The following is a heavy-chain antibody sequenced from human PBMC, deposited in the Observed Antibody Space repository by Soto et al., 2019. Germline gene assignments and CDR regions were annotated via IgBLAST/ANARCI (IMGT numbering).Heavy chain of an antibody. J-gene: IGHJ4*02. Sequence: QVQLQESGPGLVKPSQTLSLTCIVSGDSISSGGYLWTWIRQYPGKGLEWMGYIDHTGTAFYNPSLKSRLTISVDTSNNQFSLRLSSVTAADTAMYYCARGRGTYTGYWGQGTLVIVSS. CDR3: ARGRGTYTGY. CDR2: IDHTGTA. V-gene: IGHV4-31*03. CDR1: GDSISSGGYL. D-gene: IGHD5-12*01.